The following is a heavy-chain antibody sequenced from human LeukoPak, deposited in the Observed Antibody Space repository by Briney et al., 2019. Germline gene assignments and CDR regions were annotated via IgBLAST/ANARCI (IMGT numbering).Heavy chain of an antibody. Sequence: ASVKVSCKASGYTFTSYGISWVRQAPGQGLEWMGWISAYNGNTNYAQKLQGRVTMTTGTSTSTDYMELRSLRSDDTAVYYCARASYYDSSGYYPAVYWGQGTLVTVSS. CDR2: ISAYNGNT. CDR3: ARASYYDSSGYYPAVY. D-gene: IGHD3-22*01. CDR1: GYTFTSYG. V-gene: IGHV1-18*01. J-gene: IGHJ4*02.